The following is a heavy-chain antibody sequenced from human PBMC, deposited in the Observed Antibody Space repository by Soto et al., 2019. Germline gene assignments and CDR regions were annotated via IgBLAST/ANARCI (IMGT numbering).Heavy chain of an antibody. CDR2: IFSNDEK. Sequence: QVTLKESGPVLVKPTETLTLTCTVSGFSLSNARMGVSWIRQPPGKALEWLAHIFSNDEKSYSTSLKSSLTSAKDTPKSQLALTMTNMDAVDTAAYYCARMGHYDFWSGYYFDYWGQGTLVTVSS. D-gene: IGHD3-3*01. CDR3: ARMGHYDFWSGYYFDY. CDR1: GFSLSNARMG. V-gene: IGHV2-26*01. J-gene: IGHJ4*02.